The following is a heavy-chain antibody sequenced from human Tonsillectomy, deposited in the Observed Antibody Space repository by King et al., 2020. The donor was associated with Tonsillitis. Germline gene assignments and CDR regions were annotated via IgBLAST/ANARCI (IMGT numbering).Heavy chain of an antibody. CDR3: ARDRLGEMATNYYGMDV. CDR2: IYSGGST. J-gene: IGHJ6*02. D-gene: IGHD5-24*01. CDR1: GFTVSSNY. V-gene: IGHV3-53*01. Sequence: EVQLVESGGGLIQPGGSLRLSCAASGFTVSSNYMTWVRQAPGKGLEWVSVIYSGGSTYYADSVRGRFTISRDNSKNTLYLQMNSLRAEDTAVYYCARDRLGEMATNYYGMDVWGQGTTVTVSS.